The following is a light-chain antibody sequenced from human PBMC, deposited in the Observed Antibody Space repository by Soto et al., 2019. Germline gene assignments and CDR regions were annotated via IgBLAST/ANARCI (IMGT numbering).Light chain of an antibody. J-gene: IGKJ5*01. Sequence: DTQTTQSTSSLSASLVDRVTITRRASQGIRSWLAWYQQRKGKAPKLLIYAASSLQSGVPSRFRGTGSRTDFTLTISRLQPEDVATYYGQQANSFPSTFGQGTRLEI. CDR3: QQANSFPST. CDR1: QGIRSW. V-gene: IGKV1-12*02. CDR2: AAS.